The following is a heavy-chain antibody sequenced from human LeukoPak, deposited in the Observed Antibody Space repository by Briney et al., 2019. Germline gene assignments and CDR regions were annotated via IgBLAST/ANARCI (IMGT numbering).Heavy chain of an antibody. D-gene: IGHD6-19*01. J-gene: IGHJ4*02. V-gene: IGHV4-59*01. CDR2: IHDSGRT. Sequence: SETLSLTCTVSGGSISSYYWIWIRQSPGRGLEWIGHIHDSGRTTYNPSLESRVTISVDTSKNQFSLKLSSVTAADTAVYYCARDGYSSGWYDYWGQGTLVTVSS. CDR3: ARDGYSSGWYDY. CDR1: GGSISSYY.